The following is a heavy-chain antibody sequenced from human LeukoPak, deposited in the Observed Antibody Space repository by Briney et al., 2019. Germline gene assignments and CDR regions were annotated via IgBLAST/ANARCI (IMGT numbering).Heavy chain of an antibody. CDR1: GGSFSGYY. V-gene: IGHV4-34*01. J-gene: IGHJ6*02. CDR2: INHSGST. Sequence: SETLSLTCAVYGGSFSGYYWSWIRQPPGKGLEWIGEINHSGSTNYNPSLKSRVTISVDTSKNQFSLKLSSVTAADTAVYYCARRMYSSSWLNYYYYYGMDVWGQGTTVTVSS. D-gene: IGHD6-13*01. CDR3: ARRMYSSSWLNYYYYYGMDV.